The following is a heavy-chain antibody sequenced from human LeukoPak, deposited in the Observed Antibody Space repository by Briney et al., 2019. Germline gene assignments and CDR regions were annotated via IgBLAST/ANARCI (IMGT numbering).Heavy chain of an antibody. J-gene: IGHJ4*02. CDR2: ISGSGGST. CDR3: AKDRSGSIGGIFDY. D-gene: IGHD1-26*01. Sequence: GGSLRLSCAASGFTFSSYAMSWVRQAPGKGLEWVSAISGSGGSTYYADSVKGLFTISRDNSKNTLYLQMNSLRAEDTAVYYCAKDRSGSIGGIFDYWGQGTLVTVSS. V-gene: IGHV3-23*01. CDR1: GFTFSSYA.